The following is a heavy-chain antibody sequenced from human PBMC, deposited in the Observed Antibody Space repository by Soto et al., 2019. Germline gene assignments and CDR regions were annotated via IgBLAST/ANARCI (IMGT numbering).Heavy chain of an antibody. Sequence: APVKVSCKASGYTFTSYGISWVRQAPGQGLEWMGWISAYNGNTNYARKRQGRVTMTTDTSTSTAYMELRSLRSDDTAVYYCARVASKDYNWFDPWGQGTLVTVSS. CDR3: ARVASKDYNWFDP. D-gene: IGHD2-15*01. V-gene: IGHV1-18*01. CDR2: ISAYNGNT. J-gene: IGHJ5*02. CDR1: GYTFTSYG.